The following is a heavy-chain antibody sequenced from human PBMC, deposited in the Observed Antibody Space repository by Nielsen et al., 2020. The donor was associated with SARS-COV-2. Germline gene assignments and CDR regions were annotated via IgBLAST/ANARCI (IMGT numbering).Heavy chain of an antibody. J-gene: IGHJ6*04. D-gene: IGHD3-10*01. CDR2: INSDGSST. CDR3: VRIPRGVEEDV. V-gene: IGHV3-74*01. CDR1: GFTFSSYW. Sequence: GGSLRLSCAASGFTFSSYWMHWVRQAPGKGLVWVSRINSDGSSTSYADSVKGRFTISRDNAKNSLYLHMSNLRVDDTAVYYCVRIPRGVEEDVWGKGTTVTVSS.